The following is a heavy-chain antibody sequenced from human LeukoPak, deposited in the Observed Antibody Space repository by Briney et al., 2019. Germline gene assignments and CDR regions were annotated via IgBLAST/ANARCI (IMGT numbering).Heavy chain of an antibody. CDR3: ARESSLLGFGELLEYYFDY. V-gene: IGHV3-11*05. D-gene: IGHD3-10*01. CDR2: ISSSSSYT. J-gene: IGHJ4*02. Sequence: PGGSLRLSCAASGFTFSDYYMSWIRQAPGKGLEWVSYISSSSSYTNYADSVKGRFTISRDNAKNSLYLQMNSLRAEDTAVYYCARESSLLGFGELLEYYFDYWGQGTLVTVSS. CDR1: GFTFSDYY.